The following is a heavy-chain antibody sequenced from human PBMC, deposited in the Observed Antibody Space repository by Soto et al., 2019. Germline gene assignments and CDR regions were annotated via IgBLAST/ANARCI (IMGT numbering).Heavy chain of an antibody. CDR2: ISSSSSYI. J-gene: IGHJ4*02. CDR3: ARDRQWLAGNFDY. CDR1: GFTFSSYS. Sequence: GGSLRLSCAASGFTFSSYSMNWVRQAPGKGLEWVSSISSSSSYIYYADSVKGRFTISRDNAKNSLYLQMNSLRAEDTAVYYCARDRQWLAGNFDYWGQGTLLTVSS. V-gene: IGHV3-21*01. D-gene: IGHD6-19*01.